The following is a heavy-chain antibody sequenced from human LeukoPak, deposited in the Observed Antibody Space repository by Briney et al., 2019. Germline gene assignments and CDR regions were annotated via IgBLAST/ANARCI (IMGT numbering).Heavy chain of an antibody. V-gene: IGHV3-48*03. CDR2: ISSSGSTI. CDR1: GFTFSSYE. CDR3: ARDPEYYDILTGFNYYYYYGMDV. D-gene: IGHD3-9*01. Sequence: GGSLRLSCAASGFTFSSYEMNWVRQAPGKGLEWVSYISSSGSTIYYADSVKGRFTISRDNAKNSLYLQMNSLRAEDTAVYYCARDPEYYDILTGFNYYYYYGMDVWGKGTTVTVSS. J-gene: IGHJ6*04.